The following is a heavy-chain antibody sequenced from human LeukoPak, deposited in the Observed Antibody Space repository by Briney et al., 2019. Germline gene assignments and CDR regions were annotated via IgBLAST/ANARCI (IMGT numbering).Heavy chain of an antibody. J-gene: IGHJ4*02. CDR3: AKSSRTMTLMVYFDY. CDR1: GFSFSSYA. D-gene: IGHD3-22*01. CDR2: TSYDGNDK. V-gene: IGHV3-30*18. Sequence: GGSLRLSCAASGFSFSSYAMHWVRQAPGKGLEWVAVTSYDGNDKYYADSVKGRFTISRDNSKNTLSLQMNSLRAEDTAVYYCAKSSRTMTLMVYFDYWGQGTLVTVSA.